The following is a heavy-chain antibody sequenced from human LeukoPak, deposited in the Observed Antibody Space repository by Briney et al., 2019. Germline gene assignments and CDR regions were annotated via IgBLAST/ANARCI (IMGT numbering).Heavy chain of an antibody. D-gene: IGHD5/OR15-5a*01. J-gene: IGHJ4*02. V-gene: IGHV1-2*02. CDR1: GYTFTSYD. Sequence: GASVKVSCKASGYTFTSYDINWVRQATGQGLEWMGWINPNSGGTNYAQKFQGRVTMTRDTSISTAYMELSRLRSDDTAVYYCARDVTVYGPTDDYWGQGTLVTVSS. CDR3: ARDVTVYGPTDDY. CDR2: INPNSGGT.